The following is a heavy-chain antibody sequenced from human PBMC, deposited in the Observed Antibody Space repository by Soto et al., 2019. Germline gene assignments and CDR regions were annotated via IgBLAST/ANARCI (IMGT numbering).Heavy chain of an antibody. Sequence: EVQLVESGGGLIQPGGSLRVSCAASGSTVSRSYMSWVRQAPGKGLEWVSVIYSGGSTNYAASVKGRFTISRDNSKNTLYLPMNRLRAEDTAVYYCARVTYSYDSRGPPYWGPGTLVTVSS. CDR1: GSTVSRSY. J-gene: IGHJ4*02. CDR2: IYSGGST. V-gene: IGHV3-53*01. CDR3: ARVTYSYDSRGPPY. D-gene: IGHD3-22*01.